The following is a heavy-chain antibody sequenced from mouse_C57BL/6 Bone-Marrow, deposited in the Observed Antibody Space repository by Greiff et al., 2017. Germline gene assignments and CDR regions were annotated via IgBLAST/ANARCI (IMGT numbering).Heavy chain of an antibody. Sequence: VQLQQSGAELVKPGASVKISCKASGYAFSSYWMNWVKPRPGKGLEWIGQIYPGDGDTNYNGKFKGKATLTADKSSSTAYMQLSSLTSEDSAVYFWARWGHYYGSSGYYYAMDYWGQGTSVTVSS. CDR3: ARWGHYYGSSGYYYAMDY. CDR1: GYAFSSYW. J-gene: IGHJ4*01. V-gene: IGHV1-80*01. D-gene: IGHD1-1*01. CDR2: IYPGDGDT.